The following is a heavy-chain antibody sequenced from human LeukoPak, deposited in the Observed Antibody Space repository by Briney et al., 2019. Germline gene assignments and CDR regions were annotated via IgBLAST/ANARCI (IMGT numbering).Heavy chain of an antibody. CDR2: VHSAGST. CDR1: GFTVSRNF. Sequence: GGSLRLSCAASGFTVSRNFMTWVRQAPGMGLEWVSLVHSAGSTYYADSVKGRFTISRDNAKSSLYLQMNSLRAEDTAVYYCARPRATTGRIEDKDAFDIWGQGTMVTVSS. D-gene: IGHD1-1*01. V-gene: IGHV3-53*01. J-gene: IGHJ3*02. CDR3: ARPRATTGRIEDKDAFDI.